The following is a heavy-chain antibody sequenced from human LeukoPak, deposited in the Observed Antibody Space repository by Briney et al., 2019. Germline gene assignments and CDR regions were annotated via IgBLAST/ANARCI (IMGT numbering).Heavy chain of an antibody. Sequence: GGSLRLSCTASGFTFSNYAMRWVRQAPGKGLEWVSAIGGSGGSPSYADSVKGRFTISRHNSKNTLYLQMNSLRAEDTAVYYCAKSGGTYVDYWGQGTLVSVSS. CDR3: AKSGGTYVDY. D-gene: IGHD1-26*01. V-gene: IGHV3-23*01. J-gene: IGHJ4*02. CDR2: IGGSGGSP. CDR1: GFTFSNYA.